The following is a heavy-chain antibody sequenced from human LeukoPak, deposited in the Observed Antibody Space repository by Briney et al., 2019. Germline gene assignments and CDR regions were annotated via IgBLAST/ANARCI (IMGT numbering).Heavy chain of an antibody. J-gene: IGHJ4*02. Sequence: PGRSLRLSCAASGFTFDDYAMHWVRQAPGKGLEWVSGISWNSGSIGYADSVKGRFTTSRDNAKNSLYLQMNSLRAEDTALYYCAKARRGTTVTDYFDYWGQGTLVTVSS. CDR2: ISWNSGSI. V-gene: IGHV3-9*01. CDR1: GFTFDDYA. D-gene: IGHD4-11*01. CDR3: AKARRGTTVTDYFDY.